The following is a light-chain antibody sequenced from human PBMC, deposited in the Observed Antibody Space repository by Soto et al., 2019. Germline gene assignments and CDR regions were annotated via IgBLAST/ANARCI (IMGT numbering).Light chain of an antibody. CDR2: ATS. V-gene: IGKV3-20*01. J-gene: IGKJ2*01. CDR3: QRNS. Sequence: EIMLTQSPGTLSLSPGERATLSCRASQNISTNSLAWYQHKPGQAPRLLIYATSTRATGIPDRFSGSGSGTDFTLTISRLEPEDFAVYYCQRNSFGQGTRLEFK. CDR1: QNISTNS.